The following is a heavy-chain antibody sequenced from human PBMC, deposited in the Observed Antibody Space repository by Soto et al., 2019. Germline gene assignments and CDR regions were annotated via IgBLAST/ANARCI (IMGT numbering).Heavy chain of an antibody. Sequence: QVQLQQWGAGLLKPSETLSLTCAVYGGSFSGYYWSWIRQPPGKGLEWIGEINHSGSTNYNPSLKSRVTISGDTSKNQFSLKLSSVTAADTAVYYCARARTTLLDYWGQGTLVTVSS. J-gene: IGHJ4*02. CDR1: GGSFSGYY. CDR2: INHSGST. V-gene: IGHV4-34*01. CDR3: ARARTTLLDY.